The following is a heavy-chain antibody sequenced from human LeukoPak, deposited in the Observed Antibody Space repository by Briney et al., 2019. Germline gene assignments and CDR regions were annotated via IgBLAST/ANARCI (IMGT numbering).Heavy chain of an antibody. CDR2: ISYDGSNK. D-gene: IGHD1-26*01. Sequence: GGSLRLSCAASGFTFSSYAMHWVRQAPGKGLEWVAVISYDGSNKYYADSVKGRFTISRDNSKNTLYLQMNSLRAEDTAVYYCARDKWELQAFDYWGQGTLVTVSS. J-gene: IGHJ4*02. CDR1: GFTFSSYA. V-gene: IGHV3-30-3*01. CDR3: ARDKWELQAFDY.